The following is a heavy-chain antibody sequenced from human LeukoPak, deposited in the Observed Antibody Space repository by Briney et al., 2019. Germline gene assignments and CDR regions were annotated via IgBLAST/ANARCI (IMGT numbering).Heavy chain of an antibody. CDR3: ARAGWLRGVDY. CDR1: GGSFRGYY. CDR2: INHSGST. J-gene: IGHJ4*02. V-gene: IGHV4-34*01. D-gene: IGHD5-12*01. Sequence: SETLSLTCAVYGGSFRGYYWSWIRQPPGKGLEWIGEINHSGSTNYNPSLKSRVTISVDTSKNQFSLKLSSVTAADTAVYYCARAGWLRGVDYWGQGTLVTVSS.